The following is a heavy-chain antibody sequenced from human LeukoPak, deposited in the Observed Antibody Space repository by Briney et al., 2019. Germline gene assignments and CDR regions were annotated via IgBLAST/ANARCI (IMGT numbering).Heavy chain of an antibody. J-gene: IGHJ4*02. CDR2: IYYSGST. V-gene: IGHV4-39*07. CDR3: ARGRVYYFDY. Sequence: PSETLSLTCTVSGGSISSSSYYWGWIRQPPGKGLEWIGSIYYSGSTYYNPSLKSRVTISVDTSKNQFSLKLSSVTAADTAVYYCARGRVYYFDYWGQGTLVTVSS. CDR1: GGSISSSSYY.